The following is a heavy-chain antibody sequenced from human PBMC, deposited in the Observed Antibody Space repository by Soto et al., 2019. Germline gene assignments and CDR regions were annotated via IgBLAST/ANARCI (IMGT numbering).Heavy chain of an antibody. CDR1: GFTFSRYE. V-gene: IGHV3-48*03. D-gene: IGHD6-13*01. J-gene: IGHJ4*02. CDR2: ISSSGSTI. Sequence: GGSLRLSCAASGFTFSRYEMNWVRQAPGKGLEWVSYISSSGSTIYYADSVKGRFTISRDNAKNSLYLQMNSLRAEDTAVYYCARSFPLAGACSLWGRRTLVTVSS. CDR3: ARSFPLAGACSL.